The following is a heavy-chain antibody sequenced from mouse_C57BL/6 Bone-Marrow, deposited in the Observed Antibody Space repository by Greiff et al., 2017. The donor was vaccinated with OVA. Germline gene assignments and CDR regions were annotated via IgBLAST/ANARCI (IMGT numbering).Heavy chain of an antibody. CDR2: ISYDGSN. Sequence: ESGPGLVKPSQSLSLTCSVTGYSITSGYYWNWIRQFPGNKLEWMGYISYDGSNNYNPSLKNRISITRDTSKNQFFLKLNSVTTEDTATYYCARLGGYWGQGTTLTVSS. CDR1: GYSITSGYY. D-gene: IGHD4-1*01. J-gene: IGHJ2*01. CDR3: ARLGGY. V-gene: IGHV3-6*01.